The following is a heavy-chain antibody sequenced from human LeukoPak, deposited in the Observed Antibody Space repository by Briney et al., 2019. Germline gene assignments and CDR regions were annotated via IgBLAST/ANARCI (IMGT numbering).Heavy chain of an antibody. J-gene: IGHJ4*02. V-gene: IGHV3-33*01. CDR3: ARESSGWSVDY. CDR2: IWYDGSNK. D-gene: IGHD6-19*01. Sequence: PGRSLRLSCAASGFPFSSYGMHGVSQPPGEGLEWVAVIWYDGSNKYYADSVKGRFTISRDNSKNTLYLQMNSLRAEDTAVYYCARESSGWSVDYWGQGTLVTVSS. CDR1: GFPFSSYG.